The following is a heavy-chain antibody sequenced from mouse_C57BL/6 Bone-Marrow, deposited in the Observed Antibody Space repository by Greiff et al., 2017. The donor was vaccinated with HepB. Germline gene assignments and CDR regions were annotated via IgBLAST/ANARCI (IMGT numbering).Heavy chain of an antibody. D-gene: IGHD1-1*01. CDR2: IRSKSNNYAT. CDR1: GFSFNTYA. J-gene: IGHJ3*01. Sequence: EVHLVESGGGLVQPKGSLKLSCAASGFSFNTYAMNWVRQAPGKGLEWVARIRSKSNNYATYYADSVKDRFTISRDDSESMLYLQMNNLKTEDTAMYYCVRLLYGFAYWGQGTLVTVSA. CDR3: VRLLYGFAY. V-gene: IGHV10-1*01.